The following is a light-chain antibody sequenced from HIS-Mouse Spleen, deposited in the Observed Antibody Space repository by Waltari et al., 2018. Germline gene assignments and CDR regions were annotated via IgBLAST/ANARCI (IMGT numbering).Light chain of an antibody. CDR3: CSYAGSYTYV. CDR2: DVS. CDR1: SSDVGGYNY. Sequence: QSALTQPRSVSGSPGQSVTISCTGPSSDVGGYNYVSWYQQHPGKAPNLMIYDVSKRPSGVPDRFSGSKSGNTASLTISGLQAEDEADYYCCSYAGSYTYVFGTGTKVTVL. V-gene: IGLV2-11*01. J-gene: IGLJ1*01.